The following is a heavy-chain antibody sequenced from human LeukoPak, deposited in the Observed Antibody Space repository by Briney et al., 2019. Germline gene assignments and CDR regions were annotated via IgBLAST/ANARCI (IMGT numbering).Heavy chain of an antibody. CDR1: GFTFSSYA. Sequence: GGSLRLSCAASGFTFSSYAMHWVRQAPGKGLEWVAVISYDGSNKCYADSVKGRFTISRDNSKNTLYLQMNSLRAEDTAVYYCARDRVFLEWLLPFDYWGQGTLVTVSS. CDR3: ARDRVFLEWLLPFDY. D-gene: IGHD3-3*01. J-gene: IGHJ4*02. V-gene: IGHV3-30-3*01. CDR2: ISYDGSNK.